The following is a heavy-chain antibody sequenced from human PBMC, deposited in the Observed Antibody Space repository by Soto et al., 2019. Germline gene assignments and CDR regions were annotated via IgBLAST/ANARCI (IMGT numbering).Heavy chain of an antibody. Sequence: SGPTLVNPTQTFTLACTFSGFSLSTSGMGVGWISQPPGKALEWLALIYWDDDKRYSPSLKSRLTITKDTSKNQVVLTMTNMDPVDTATYYCAHYSSTSSFDYWGQGTLVTVSS. J-gene: IGHJ4*02. V-gene: IGHV2-5*02. CDR1: GFSLSTSGMG. CDR2: IYWDDDK. CDR3: AHYSSTSSFDY. D-gene: IGHD6-13*01.